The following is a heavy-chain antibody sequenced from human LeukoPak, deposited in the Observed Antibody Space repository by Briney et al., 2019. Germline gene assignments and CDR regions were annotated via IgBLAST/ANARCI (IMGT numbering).Heavy chain of an antibody. CDR1: GGSISSSSYY. CDR3: ARESLTWLQSRTSWFDP. J-gene: IGHJ5*02. CDR2: IYYSGST. V-gene: IGHV4-39*07. Sequence: SETLSLTCTVSGGSISSSSYYWGWIRQPPGKGLEWIGSIYYSGSTYYNPSLKSRVTISVDTSKNQFSLRLSSVTAADTAVYYCARESLTWLQSRTSWFDPWGQGTLVTVSS. D-gene: IGHD5-24*01.